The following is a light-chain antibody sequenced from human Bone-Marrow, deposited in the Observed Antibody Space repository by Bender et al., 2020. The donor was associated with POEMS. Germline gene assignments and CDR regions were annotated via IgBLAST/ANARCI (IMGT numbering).Light chain of an antibody. CDR1: SSNFGSNY. CDR2: SNN. J-gene: IGLJ3*02. CDR3: AAWDDSLSGSWV. V-gene: IGLV1-47*02. Sequence: TISCSGSSSNFGSNYVYWYQQLPGTAPKLLIYSNNQRPSGVPDRFSGSTSGTSASLAISGLRSEDEADYHCAAWDDSLSGSWVFGGGTKLTVL.